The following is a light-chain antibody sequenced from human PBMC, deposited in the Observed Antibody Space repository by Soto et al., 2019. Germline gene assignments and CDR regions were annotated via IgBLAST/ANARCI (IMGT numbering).Light chain of an antibody. Sequence: DIVLTQSPGTLSLSPGERATLSCRASQSVSNNYLAWYQQKPGQAPRLLIYGASNRATGIPDRFSGSGSGTDFTLTISRLEPEDFAVYYCQQRNNWPLTFGGGTKVDIK. CDR2: GAS. CDR1: QSVSNNY. V-gene: IGKV3D-20*02. CDR3: QQRNNWPLT. J-gene: IGKJ4*02.